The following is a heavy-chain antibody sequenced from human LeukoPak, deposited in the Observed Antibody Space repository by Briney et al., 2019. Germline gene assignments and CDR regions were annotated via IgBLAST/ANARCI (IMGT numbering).Heavy chain of an antibody. CDR2: IYWDDDK. CDR1: GFSLTTSGVG. CDR3: THIYSYGTFDY. V-gene: IGHV2-5*02. Sequence: SGPTLLNPPQPLTLTCTFSGFSLTTSGVGLGWIRQPPVKALEWLALIYWDDDKRYSPSLTSRLTITKDTSKNQVVLTMTNMDPVDTATYYCTHIYSYGTFDYWGQGTLVTVSS. J-gene: IGHJ4*02. D-gene: IGHD2-15*01.